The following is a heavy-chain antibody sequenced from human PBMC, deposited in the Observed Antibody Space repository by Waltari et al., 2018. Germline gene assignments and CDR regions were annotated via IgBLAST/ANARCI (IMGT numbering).Heavy chain of an antibody. CDR3: ARQNIHSYGYGYFDF. CDR1: GYSFAKYW. Sequence: EVQLEQSGAEVKKPGESLKISCNGSGYSFAKYWIGWVRQMPGKGLEWMGFIYPGYSHTKYSLSCQGQVTISADTSISTAYLQWSSLKASDTAIYFCARQNIHSYGYGYFDFWGQGTLVTVSS. CDR2: IYPGYSHT. J-gene: IGHJ4*02. D-gene: IGHD5-18*01. V-gene: IGHV5-51*01.